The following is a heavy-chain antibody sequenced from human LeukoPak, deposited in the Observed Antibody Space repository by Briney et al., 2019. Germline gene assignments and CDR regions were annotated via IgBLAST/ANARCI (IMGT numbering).Heavy chain of an antibody. CDR2: ISSSSSII. CDR1: GFTFSSYS. J-gene: IGHJ4*02. Sequence: GGSLRLSCAASGFTFSSYSMNWVRQAPGKGLEWVSYISSSSSIIYYADSVKGRFTISRDNAKNSLYLQMNSLRAEDTAVYYCARANSGSYTLDYWGRGTLVTVSS. V-gene: IGHV3-48*01. CDR3: ARANSGSYTLDY. D-gene: IGHD1-26*01.